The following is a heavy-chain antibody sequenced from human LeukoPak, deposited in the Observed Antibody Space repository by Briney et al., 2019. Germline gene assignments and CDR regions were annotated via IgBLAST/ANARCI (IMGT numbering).Heavy chain of an antibody. V-gene: IGHV4-39*01. CDR3: ARHHNGGTHPLDH. CDR2: IYYSGST. CDR1: GGSISSSSYY. Sequence: PSETLSLTCTVSGGSISSSSYYWGWIRQPPGKGLEWIGSIYYSGSTYYNPSLKSRVTISVDTSKNQFSLKLSSVTAADTAVYYCARHHNGGTHPLDHWGQGTLVTVSP. D-gene: IGHD4-23*01. J-gene: IGHJ4*02.